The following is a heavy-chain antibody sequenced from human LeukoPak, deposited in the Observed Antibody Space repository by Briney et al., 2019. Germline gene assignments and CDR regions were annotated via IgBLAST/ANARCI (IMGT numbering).Heavy chain of an antibody. Sequence: TGGSLRLSCAASGFTFSSYSMNWVRQAPGKGLEWVSSISSSSSYIYYADSVKGRFTISRDNAKNSLYLQMNSLRAEDTAVYYCASLWFGESYYYYMDVWGKGTTVTVSS. V-gene: IGHV3-21*01. CDR1: GFTFSSYS. CDR3: ASLWFGESYYYYMDV. D-gene: IGHD3-10*01. CDR2: ISSSSSYI. J-gene: IGHJ6*03.